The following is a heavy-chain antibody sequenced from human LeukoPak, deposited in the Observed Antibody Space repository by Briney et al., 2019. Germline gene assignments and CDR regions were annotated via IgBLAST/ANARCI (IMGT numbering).Heavy chain of an antibody. CDR3: ARGAPDFWNVYYMDV. D-gene: IGHD3-3*01. CDR2: ISAYNGNT. J-gene: IGHJ6*03. V-gene: IGHV1-18*01. CDR1: GYTFTSYG. Sequence: ASVKVSCKASGYTFTSYGISWVRQAPGQGLEWMGWISAYNGNTNYAQKLQGRVTMTTDTSTSTAYMELRSLRSVDTAVYYCARGAPDFWNVYYMDVWGKGTTVSVSS.